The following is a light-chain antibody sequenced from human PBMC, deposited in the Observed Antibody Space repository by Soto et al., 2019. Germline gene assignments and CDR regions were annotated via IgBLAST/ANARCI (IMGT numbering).Light chain of an antibody. CDR1: QSISSY. CDR2: AAS. Sequence: DIQMPQSPSTLSGSVGARVTITGRASQSISSYLNWYQQKPGKAPKVLIYAASNLQSGVPSRFSGSGSGTDFTLTISSLQPEEFATYYCQQSYSTPITVGQGTRLEIK. J-gene: IGKJ5*01. V-gene: IGKV1-39*01. CDR3: QQSYSTPIT.